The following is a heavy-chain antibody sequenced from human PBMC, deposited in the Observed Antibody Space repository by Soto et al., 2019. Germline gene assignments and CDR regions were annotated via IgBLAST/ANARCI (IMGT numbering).Heavy chain of an antibody. CDR3: ARTPSGSYGYYFDY. CDR2: ISAYNGNT. V-gene: IGHV1-18*04. Sequence: ASVKVSCKASGYTFTSYGISWVRQAPGQGLEWMGWISAYNGNTNYAQKLQGRVTMTTDTSTSTANMELRSLRSDDTAVYYCARTPSGSYGYYFDYWGQGTLVTVSS. CDR1: GYTFTSYG. D-gene: IGHD1-26*01. J-gene: IGHJ4*02.